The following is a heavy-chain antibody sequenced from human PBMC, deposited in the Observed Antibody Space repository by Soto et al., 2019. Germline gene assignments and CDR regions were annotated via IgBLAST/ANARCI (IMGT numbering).Heavy chain of an antibody. CDR2: IDYSGST. V-gene: IGHV4-31*03. D-gene: IGHD2-15*01. J-gene: IGHJ4*02. CDR3: AAAPNADFFDY. Sequence: PSETLSLTCTVSGGSISTIDYYWTWIRQHPGKGLEWIGYIDYSGSTSYNPSLKSRIFISADTSRNQFSLTLNSVTAADTALYYCAAAPNADFFDYWGQGPLVTVSS. CDR1: GGSISTIDYY.